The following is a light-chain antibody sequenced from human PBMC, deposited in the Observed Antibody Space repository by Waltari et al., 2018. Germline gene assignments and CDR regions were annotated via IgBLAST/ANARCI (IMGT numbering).Light chain of an antibody. CDR3: QQYVTSPTT. J-gene: IGKJ5*01. CDR2: LGS. V-gene: IGKV3-20*01. Sequence: DIVLTQSPGTLSLAPGESATVSCRASETIANSFLAWYQQQPAQPPRLLMYLGSHRAGGIPDRFIGSGSGAEFTLTITGLEPEDFALYFCQQYVTSPTTFGQGTRLDMK. CDR1: ETIANSF.